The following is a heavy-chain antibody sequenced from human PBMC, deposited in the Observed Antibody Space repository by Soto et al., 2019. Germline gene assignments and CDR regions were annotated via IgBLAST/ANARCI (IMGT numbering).Heavy chain of an antibody. V-gene: IGHV2-70*04. CDR1: GFSLSTSGMR. Sequence: GSGPTLVNPTHPLTLTCTLTGFSLSTSGMRVSWIRQPPGKALEWLARIDWDDDKFYSTSLKTRLTISKDTSKNQVVLTMTNMDPVDTATYYCARIHPTLEDSFDIWGQGTMVTVSS. J-gene: IGHJ3*02. CDR2: IDWDDDK. CDR3: ARIHPTLEDSFDI.